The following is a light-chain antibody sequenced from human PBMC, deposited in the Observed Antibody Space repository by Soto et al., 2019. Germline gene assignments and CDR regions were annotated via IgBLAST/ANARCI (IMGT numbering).Light chain of an antibody. CDR1: QGIRSE. CDR2: VAS. V-gene: IGKV1-39*01. CDR3: QQSYSTPFA. J-gene: IGKJ3*01. Sequence: IHMTQSPSSLSASVGDRVTITCRASQGIRSELGWYQQKPGKAPNLLIYVASSLQSGVPSRFSGSGSGTEFTLTIRSLQPEDFATYYCQQSYSTPFAFGPGTKVDIK.